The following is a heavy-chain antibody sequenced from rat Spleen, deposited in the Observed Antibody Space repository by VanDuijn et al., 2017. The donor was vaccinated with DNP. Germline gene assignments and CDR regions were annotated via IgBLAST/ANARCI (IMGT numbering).Heavy chain of an antibody. V-gene: IGHV2S12*01. CDR1: GFSLTDFA. CDR3: TSYYSGDYFDY. Sequence: QVQLKESGPGLVQPSQTLSLTCNVSGFSLTDFALSWVRQPPGKGLEWIAAISSGGSTYYNSALKSRLSISRDTSKSQVFLKMNSLQTEDTAIYFCTSYYSGDYFDYWGQGVMVTVSS. D-gene: IGHD1-1*01. J-gene: IGHJ2*01. CDR2: ISSGGST.